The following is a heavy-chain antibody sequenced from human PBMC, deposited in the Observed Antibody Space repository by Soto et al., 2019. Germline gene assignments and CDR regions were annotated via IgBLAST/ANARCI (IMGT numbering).Heavy chain of an antibody. Sequence: QVQLVQSGAEVRESGAAVKVSCKASGYTFTNHGISWVRQAPGEGLQWMGWISPYNGDTNHAQKFQGRVTMTTDTTTNTGFMELTRLTSDDTAVYYCARGGISSSEGLDYWGQGTLVTVSS. J-gene: IGHJ4*02. CDR2: ISPYNGDT. CDR3: ARGGISSSEGLDY. D-gene: IGHD6-13*01. V-gene: IGHV1-18*01. CDR1: GYTFTNHG.